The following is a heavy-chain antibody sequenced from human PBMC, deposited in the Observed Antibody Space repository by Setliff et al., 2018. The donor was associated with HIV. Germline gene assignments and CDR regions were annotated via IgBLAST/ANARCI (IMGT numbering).Heavy chain of an antibody. J-gene: IGHJ4*02. V-gene: IGHV4-39*01. CDR1: GGSVSSSSYY. CDR2: IYYSGDT. Sequence: TLSLTCTVSGGSVSSSSYYWDWIRQPTGKGLEWIGTIYYSGDTQYNPSFKTRVIMSVDTSKNQFSLRLISVTAADTAVYYCARMEATRPPRGLDYWGPGTLVTAPQ. CDR3: ARMEATRPPRGLDY. D-gene: IGHD6-6*01.